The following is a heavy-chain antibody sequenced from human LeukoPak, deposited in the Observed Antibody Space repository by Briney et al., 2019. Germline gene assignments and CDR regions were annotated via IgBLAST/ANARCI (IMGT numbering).Heavy chain of an antibody. CDR1: GFTFSNYW. Sequence: GGSLRLSCAASGFTFSNYWMHWVRQAPGKGLVWVSRINGDGSSTTYADSVKGRFTISRDNAKNTLYLQMNGLRAEDTAVYYCARDLVVTSGYWGQGTLVTVSS. CDR3: ARDLVVTSGY. D-gene: IGHD2-2*01. CDR2: INGDGSST. J-gene: IGHJ4*02. V-gene: IGHV3-74*01.